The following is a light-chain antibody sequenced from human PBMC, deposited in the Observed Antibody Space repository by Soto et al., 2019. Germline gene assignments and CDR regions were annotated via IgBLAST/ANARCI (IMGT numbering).Light chain of an antibody. CDR2: GAS. J-gene: IGKJ1*01. Sequence: EIVMTQSPATLSVSPGERATLSCRASQSVSSNNLAWYQQKPGQAPRLLIYGASTRATDIPARFSGSGSGTEFTLTISSLQSEDFAVYYCQQYNNWPLWTFGRGTKVGIK. V-gene: IGKV3-15*01. CDR1: QSVSSN. CDR3: QQYNNWPLWT.